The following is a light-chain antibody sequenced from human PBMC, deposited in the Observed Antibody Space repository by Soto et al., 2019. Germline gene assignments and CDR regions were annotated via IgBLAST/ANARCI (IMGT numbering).Light chain of an antibody. J-gene: IGKJ4*01. Sequence: EIVLTQSPCTLSLSPGDTATLSCRASQTISTNFWAGYQQKPGQAPRLLIYDASNRATGIPARFSGSGSGTDFTLTISSLEPEDFAVYYCQQRSNWPRLLTFGGGTKVDIK. V-gene: IGKV3-11*01. CDR1: QTISTN. CDR3: QQRSNWPRLLT. CDR2: DAS.